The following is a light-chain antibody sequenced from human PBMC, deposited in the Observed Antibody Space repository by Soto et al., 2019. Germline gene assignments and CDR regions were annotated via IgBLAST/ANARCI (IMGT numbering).Light chain of an antibody. CDR2: GAS. V-gene: IGKV3-20*01. Sequence: EIVLTQSPGTPSLSPGERATLSCRASQSVSSIFLAWYQHKPGQAPRLLIYGASTRATGIPDRFSGSGSGTAFILTISRLEPEDFAVYYCQQYGSSPRTFGHGTRVEIK. J-gene: IGKJ1*01. CDR1: QSVSSIF. CDR3: QQYGSSPRT.